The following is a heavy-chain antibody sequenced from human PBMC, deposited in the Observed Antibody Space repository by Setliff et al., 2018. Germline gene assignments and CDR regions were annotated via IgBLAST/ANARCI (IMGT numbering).Heavy chain of an antibody. Sequence: PSETLSLTCTVSGGSISSYYWSWIRQPPGKRLEWIGYIYYSGSTNYNPSLKSRVTISVDTSKNQFSLKLSSVTAADTAVYYCARAAGYSSSWYHYYYGMDVWGQGTTVTVSS. V-gene: IGHV4-59*08. J-gene: IGHJ6*02. D-gene: IGHD6-13*01. CDR1: GGSISSYY. CDR2: IYYSGST. CDR3: ARAAGYSSSWYHYYYGMDV.